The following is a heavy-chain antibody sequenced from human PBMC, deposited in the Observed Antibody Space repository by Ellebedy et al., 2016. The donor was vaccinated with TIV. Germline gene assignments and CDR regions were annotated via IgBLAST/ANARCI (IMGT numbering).Heavy chain of an antibody. CDR2: IRYDGSNK. D-gene: IGHD3-10*01. J-gene: IGHJ6*02. Sequence: GESLKISCETSGFTFSSYSMNWVRQAPGKGLEWVAFIRYDGSNKYYADSVKGRFTISRDSSNNTLYLQMNSLRAEDTAAYYCARDFHGWGLLWFGDLSTKNTFMDVWGQGTTVTVSS. CDR3: ARDFHGWGLLWFGDLSTKNTFMDV. CDR1: GFTFSSYS. V-gene: IGHV3-30*02.